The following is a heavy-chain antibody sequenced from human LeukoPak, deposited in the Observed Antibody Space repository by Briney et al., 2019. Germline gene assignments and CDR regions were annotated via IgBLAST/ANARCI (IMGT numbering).Heavy chain of an antibody. CDR1: GGSISSYY. Sequence: SETLSLTCTVSGGSISSYYWSWIRQPPGKGLEWIGYIYYSGSTNYNPSLKSRVTISVDTSKNQFSLKLSSVTAADAAVYYCASSIAARKGFDYWGQGTLVTVSS. CDR3: ASSIAARKGFDY. V-gene: IGHV4-59*01. CDR2: IYYSGST. J-gene: IGHJ4*02. D-gene: IGHD6-6*01.